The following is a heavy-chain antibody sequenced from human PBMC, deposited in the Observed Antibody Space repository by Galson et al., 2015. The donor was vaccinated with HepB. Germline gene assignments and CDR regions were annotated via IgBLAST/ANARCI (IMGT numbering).Heavy chain of an antibody. J-gene: IGHJ4*02. CDR3: ARDGGSGCYYENYFDY. V-gene: IGHV1-2*02. Sequence: SVKVSCKASGYTFTGYYMHWVRQAPGQGLEWMGWINPNSGGTNYAEKFQGRVTMTRDTSISTAYMELNRLRSDDTAVYYCARDGGSGCYYENYFDYWGQGALVTVSP. D-gene: IGHD1-26*01. CDR2: INPNSGGT. CDR1: GYTFTGYY.